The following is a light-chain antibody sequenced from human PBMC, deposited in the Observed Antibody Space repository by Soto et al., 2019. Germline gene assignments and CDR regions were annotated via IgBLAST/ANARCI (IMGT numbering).Light chain of an antibody. Sequence: QSVLTQPPSVSGAPGQRVTISCTGSSSNIGAGYGVHWYQQLPGTAPKLLIYGISNRPSGVPDRFSGSKSGTSASLAITGLRAEDEADYYCQSYDSSLSGWVFGGGTKLTVL. V-gene: IGLV1-40*01. CDR3: QSYDSSLSGWV. J-gene: IGLJ3*02. CDR2: GIS. CDR1: SSNIGAGYG.